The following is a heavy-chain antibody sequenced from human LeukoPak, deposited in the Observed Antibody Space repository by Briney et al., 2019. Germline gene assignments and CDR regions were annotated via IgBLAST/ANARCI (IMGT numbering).Heavy chain of an antibody. CDR3: ARHETGPYFDY. CDR2: IYPGDSDT. CDR1: GYSFTSYW. J-gene: IGHJ4*02. V-gene: IGHV5-51*01. Sequence: GESLKISCKGSGYSFTSYWIGWVRQMPGKGLECMGNIYPGDSDTRYSPSFQGQVTISADKSISTAYLQWSSLKASDTAIYYCARHETGPYFDYWGQGTLVTVSS. D-gene: IGHD1-1*01.